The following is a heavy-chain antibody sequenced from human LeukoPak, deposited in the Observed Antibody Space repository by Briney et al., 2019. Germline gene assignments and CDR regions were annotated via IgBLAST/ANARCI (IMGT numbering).Heavy chain of an antibody. Sequence: GGSLRLSCAASGFSFSTYSMSWVRQAPGKGLEWVSVISDTGATTFYADSVKGRFTISRDNSKHTLYLQMNSLRAEDTAVYYCARRAGAYSHPFDYWGQGTLVTVSS. D-gene: IGHD4/OR15-4a*01. CDR3: ARRAGAYSHPFDY. J-gene: IGHJ4*02. V-gene: IGHV3-23*01. CDR2: ISDTGATT. CDR1: GFSFSTYS.